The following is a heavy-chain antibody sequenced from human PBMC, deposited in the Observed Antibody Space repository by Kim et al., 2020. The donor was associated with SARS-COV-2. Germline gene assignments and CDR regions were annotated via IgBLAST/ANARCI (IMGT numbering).Heavy chain of an antibody. Sequence: SETLSLTCAVYGGSFSGYYWSWIRQPPGKGLEWIGEINHSGSTNYNPSLKSRVTISVDTSKNQFSLKLSSVTAADTAVYYCARGRVGYYGSGSDYGMDVWGQGTTVTVSS. J-gene: IGHJ6*02. D-gene: IGHD3-10*01. CDR3: ARGRVGYYGSGSDYGMDV. CDR1: GGSFSGYY. CDR2: INHSGST. V-gene: IGHV4-34*01.